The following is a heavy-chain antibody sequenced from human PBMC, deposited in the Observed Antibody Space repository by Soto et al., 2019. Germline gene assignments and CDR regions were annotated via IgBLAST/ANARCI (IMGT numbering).Heavy chain of an antibody. CDR3: TTVGYSDFGGY. D-gene: IGHD1-26*01. V-gene: IGHV3-15*07. CDR2: IKSKIDGGTT. Sequence: GGSLRLSCAASGFTFSNALFKWVRQAPGKGLEWVGRIKSKIDGGTTDYAAPVEGRFTISRDDSKNTLYLQMNSLKTEDTAIYYCTTVGYSDFGGYWGQGTLVTVSS. CDR1: GFTFSNAL. J-gene: IGHJ4*02.